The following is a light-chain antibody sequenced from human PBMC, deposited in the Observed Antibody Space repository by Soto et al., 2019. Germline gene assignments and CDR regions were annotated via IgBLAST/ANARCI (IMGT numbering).Light chain of an antibody. V-gene: IGLV1-44*01. J-gene: IGLJ1*01. Sequence: QSVLTQPPSASGTPGQRVTIFCSGGGPNFGRNSESGYQQPPGTAPKLLIYSNDQRPSGVPDRFSGSWSGTSASLTISGLRSEDEANYYCAAWDDNLNGLFGTGTKLTVL. CDR3: AAWDDNLNGL. CDR1: GPNFGRNS. CDR2: SND.